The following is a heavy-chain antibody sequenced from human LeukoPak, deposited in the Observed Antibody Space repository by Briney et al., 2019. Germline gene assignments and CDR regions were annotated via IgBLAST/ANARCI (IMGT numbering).Heavy chain of an antibody. CDR2: IFYSGST. CDR1: GGSIRNYY. Sequence: SETLSLTCSVTGGSIRNYYWSWIRQPSGKGQEWIGYIFYSGSTNNNPSLKSRVTISVDTSKNQFSLKLSSVTAADTAVYYCARGGSSGYDPFDYWGQGTLVTVSS. D-gene: IGHD5-12*01. J-gene: IGHJ4*02. V-gene: IGHV4-59*01. CDR3: ARGGSSGYDPFDY.